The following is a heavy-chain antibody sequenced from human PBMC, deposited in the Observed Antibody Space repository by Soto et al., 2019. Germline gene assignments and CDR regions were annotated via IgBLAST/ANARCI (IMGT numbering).Heavy chain of an antibody. CDR2: VSGYNGDT. CDR1: GYTFSRYG. D-gene: IGHD2-8*01. Sequence: QGQLVQSGPEVKKPGASVKVSCKASGYTFSRYGISWVRQAPGQGLEWMGWVSGYNGDTKYAQKVQGRVTMTIDTSTYTAYIELRNLTSDDTAKYYCAKNGQPPYYYYGMDVWGQGTTVTVSS. J-gene: IGHJ6*02. CDR3: AKNGQPPYYYYGMDV. V-gene: IGHV1-18*01.